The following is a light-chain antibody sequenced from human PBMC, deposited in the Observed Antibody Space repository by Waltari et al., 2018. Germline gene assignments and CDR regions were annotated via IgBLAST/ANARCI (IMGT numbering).Light chain of an antibody. CDR2: KAS. V-gene: IGKV1-5*03. Sequence: DVQMTQSPSTLSASVGDRVTIPGRATQSISNSLAWYQQKPGKAPKLLIYKASSLESGVPSRFSGSGSGTEFTLTISSLQPDDFATYYCQQYNNYRTFGQGTKVEIK. J-gene: IGKJ1*01. CDR1: QSISNS. CDR3: QQYNNYRT.